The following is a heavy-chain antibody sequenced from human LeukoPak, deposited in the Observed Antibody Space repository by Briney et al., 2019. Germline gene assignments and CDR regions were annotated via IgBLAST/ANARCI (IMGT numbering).Heavy chain of an antibody. D-gene: IGHD6-19*01. Sequence: SQTLSLTCTVSGGSISSGDYYWSWIRQPPGKGLEWIGYIYYSGSTYYNPSLKSRVTISVDTSKNQFSLNLSSVTAADTAVYYCARTAGYSSGWYGYWGQGTLVTVSS. J-gene: IGHJ4*02. CDR3: ARTAGYSSGWYGY. CDR2: IYYSGST. CDR1: GGSISSGDYY. V-gene: IGHV4-30-4*08.